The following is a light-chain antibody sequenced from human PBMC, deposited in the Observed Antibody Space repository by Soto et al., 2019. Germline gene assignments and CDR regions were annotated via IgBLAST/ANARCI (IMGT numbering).Light chain of an antibody. V-gene: IGKV2-28*01. CDR1: QSLVHTNAHSY. CDR3: MQGRQTPWT. J-gene: IGKJ1*01. Sequence: DIVLTQSPLSLPVIPGEPASISCKSSQSLVHTNAHSYLDWYLQKPGQAPQLLIYLASYRASGVPDRFSGSGSGTDFTLKISIVEAEDVGVYYCMQGRQTPWTFGQGTKVEIK. CDR2: LAS.